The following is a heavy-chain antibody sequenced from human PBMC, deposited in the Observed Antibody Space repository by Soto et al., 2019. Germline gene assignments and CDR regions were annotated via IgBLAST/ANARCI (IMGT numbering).Heavy chain of an antibody. J-gene: IGHJ4*02. CDR3: ASTLEYSSWGRYFDY. V-gene: IGHV4-59*01. CDR2: IFYSGST. D-gene: IGHD6-6*01. CDR1: GGSISRYY. Sequence: SETLSLTCTVSGGSISRYYWSWIRQPPGKGLEWVGYIFYSGSTNYNPSLKSRVTISVDTSTNQFSLKLSSVTAADTAVYYCASTLEYSSWGRYFDYWGQGTLVTVSS.